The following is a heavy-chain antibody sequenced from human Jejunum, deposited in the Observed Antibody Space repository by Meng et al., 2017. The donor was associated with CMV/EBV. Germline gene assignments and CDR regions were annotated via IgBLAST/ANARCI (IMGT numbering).Heavy chain of an antibody. Sequence: SGDTFSTYTITGVRQAPGQGLEWMGRIIPMLDAPNYAQRFQGRIAMTADKSTNTAYMELSSLRSEDTAVYYCARRKDMRGEDFDVWGQGTLVTVSS. V-gene: IGHV1-69*08. CDR2: IIPMLDAP. CDR1: GDTFSTYT. J-gene: IGHJ3*01. CDR3: ARRKDMRGEDFDV. D-gene: IGHD2-15*01.